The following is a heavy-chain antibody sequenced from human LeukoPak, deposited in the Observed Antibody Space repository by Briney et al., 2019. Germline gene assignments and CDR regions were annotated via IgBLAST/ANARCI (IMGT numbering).Heavy chain of an antibody. V-gene: IGHV3-49*04. CDR1: GFTFGDYA. D-gene: IGHD6-19*01. Sequence: GGSLRLSCTSSGFTFGDYAMSWVRQAPGKGLEWVGFIRRKAYGETTDYAAPVKGRFTISRDDSKNTLSLQMNSLKTEDTAVYYCARLHNDVQGLSVSGADYWGQGTLVTVSS. CDR2: IRRKAYGETT. J-gene: IGHJ4*02. CDR3: ARLHNDVQGLSVSGADY.